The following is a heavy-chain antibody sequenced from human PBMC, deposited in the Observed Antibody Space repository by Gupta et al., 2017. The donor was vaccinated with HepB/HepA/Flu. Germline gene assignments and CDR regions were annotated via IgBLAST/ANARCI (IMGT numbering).Heavy chain of an antibody. CDR1: GFSLSTSGVG. Sequence: QITLKESGPTLVKPTQTLTLTCTFSGFSLSTSGVGVGWIRQPPGKALEWLALIYWNDDKRYSPSLKSRLTITKDTAKNQVVLTRTNMDPVDTATYYCAHRTYYYDSSGYYSKRDWFDPWGQGTLVTVSS. J-gene: IGHJ5*02. CDR3: AHRTYYYDSSGYYSKRDWFDP. V-gene: IGHV2-5*01. D-gene: IGHD3-22*01. CDR2: IYWNDDK.